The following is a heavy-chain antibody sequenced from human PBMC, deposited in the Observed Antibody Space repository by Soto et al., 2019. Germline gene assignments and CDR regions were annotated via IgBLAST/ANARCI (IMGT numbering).Heavy chain of an antibody. CDR2: TRNKANSYTT. CDR3: AIVLKVGPRADAFDI. Sequence: EVQLVESGGGLVQPGGSLRLSCAASGFTFSDHYMDWVRQAPGKGLEWVGRTRNKANSYTTEYAASVKGRFTISRDDSKNSLYLQMNSLKTEDTAVYYWAIVLKVGPRADAFDIWGQGTMVTVSS. CDR1: GFTFSDHY. D-gene: IGHD1-26*01. V-gene: IGHV3-72*01. J-gene: IGHJ3*02.